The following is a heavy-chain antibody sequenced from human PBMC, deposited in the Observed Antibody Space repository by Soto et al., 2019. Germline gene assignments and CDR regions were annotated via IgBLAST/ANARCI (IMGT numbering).Heavy chain of an antibody. Sequence: QVQLQESGPGLAKPSQTLSLTCTVSGASLSSGGYYWTWIRQVPGKALEWIGYIFHTGTTFYNPSLNSRVVMSIEKSDNQFSLNLRRVPAADTAVYYCARGSGYDSKGRFLAAFDVWGQGTMVTVSS. V-gene: IGHV4-31*03. CDR2: IFHTGTT. D-gene: IGHD3-22*01. CDR1: GASLSSGGYY. J-gene: IGHJ3*01. CDR3: ARGSGYDSKGRFLAAFDV.